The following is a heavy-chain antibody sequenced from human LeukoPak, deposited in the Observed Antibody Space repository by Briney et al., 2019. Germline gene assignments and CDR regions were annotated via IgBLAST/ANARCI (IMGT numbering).Heavy chain of an antibody. CDR1: GFTFSSYA. D-gene: IGHD6-13*01. J-gene: IGHJ4*02. CDR3: AREVPRAIAAALDY. Sequence: PGRSLRLSCAASGFTFSSYAMHWVRQAPGKGLEWVAVISYGGSNKYYADSVKGRFTISRDNSKNTLYLQMNSPRAEDTAVYYCAREVPRAIAAALDYWGQGTLVTVSS. CDR2: ISYGGSNK. V-gene: IGHV3-30-3*01.